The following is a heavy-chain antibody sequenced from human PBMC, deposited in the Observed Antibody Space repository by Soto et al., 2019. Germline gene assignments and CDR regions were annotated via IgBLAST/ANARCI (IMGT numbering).Heavy chain of an antibody. CDR2: IIPIFGTA. CDR1: GGTFSSYA. J-gene: IGHJ2*01. V-gene: IGHV1-69*01. D-gene: IGHD6-13*01. Sequence: QVQLVQSGAEVKKPGSSVKVSCKASGGTFSSYAISWVRQAPGQGLEWMGGIIPIFGTANYAQKFQGRVTIIAGESTNTSYMELSSLRSEDTAVYYCARTLLNIAAYFGYFDLWGRGTLLTVSS. CDR3: ARTLLNIAAYFGYFDL.